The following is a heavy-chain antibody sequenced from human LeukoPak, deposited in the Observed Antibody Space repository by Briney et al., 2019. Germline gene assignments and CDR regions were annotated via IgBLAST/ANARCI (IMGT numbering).Heavy chain of an antibody. Sequence: GGSLRLSCAASGFTFSSYSTNWVRQAPGKGLEWVSSISSSSSYIYYADSVKGRFTISRDNAKNSLYLQMNSLRAEDTAVYYCASNYDSSNYYGFDYWGQGTLVTVSS. CDR2: ISSSSSYI. CDR3: ASNYDSSNYYGFDY. V-gene: IGHV3-21*01. D-gene: IGHD3-22*01. CDR1: GFTFSSYS. J-gene: IGHJ4*02.